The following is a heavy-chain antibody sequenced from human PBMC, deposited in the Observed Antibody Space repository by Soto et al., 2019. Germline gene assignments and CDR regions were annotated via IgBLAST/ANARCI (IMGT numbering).Heavy chain of an antibody. Sequence: QITLKESGPTLVKPTQTLTLTCSFSGFSLSTSGVGVGWIRQPPGKALEWLALNDWGDNKWYSPSLKSRLTITKDASKNQVVLTTTNMGPVDTATYYCAYRKPSRGGFPFDSWGQGTLVTVSS. CDR2: NDWGDNK. CDR1: GFSLSTSGVG. CDR3: AYRKPSRGGFPFDS. V-gene: IGHV2-5*02. D-gene: IGHD2-2*01. J-gene: IGHJ4*02.